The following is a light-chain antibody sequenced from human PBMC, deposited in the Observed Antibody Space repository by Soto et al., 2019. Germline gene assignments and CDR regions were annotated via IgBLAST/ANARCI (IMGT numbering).Light chain of an antibody. CDR2: DAS. Sequence: DIQMTQSPSTLSASVGDRVTITCRASQSINSWLAWYQQKPGKAPKLLIYDASSLESGVPSRFSGIGSGTEFILTISSLQPDDLATYYCQQYDGHFGQGTKLEI. V-gene: IGKV1-5*01. CDR3: QQYDGH. CDR1: QSINSW. J-gene: IGKJ2*01.